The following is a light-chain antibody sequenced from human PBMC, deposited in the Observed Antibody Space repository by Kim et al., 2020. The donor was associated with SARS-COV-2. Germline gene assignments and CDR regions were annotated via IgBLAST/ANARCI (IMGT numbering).Light chain of an antibody. Sequence: GTPGQRVTISCSGSSSNLGSNTVNWYQQLPGTAPKLLIYRNNQRPSGVPDRFSGSKSGTSASLAISGLQSEDEADYYCAAWDDSLLFGTGTKVTVL. CDR3: AAWDDSLL. CDR2: RNN. V-gene: IGLV1-44*01. J-gene: IGLJ1*01. CDR1: SSNLGSNT.